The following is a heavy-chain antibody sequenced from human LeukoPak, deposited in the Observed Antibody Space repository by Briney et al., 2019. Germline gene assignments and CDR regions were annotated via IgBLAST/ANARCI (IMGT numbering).Heavy chain of an antibody. V-gene: IGHV4-39*07. D-gene: IGHD3-9*01. CDR1: GGSISSYY. CDR2: IYYSGST. Sequence: SETLSLTCTVSGGSISSYYWGWIRQPPGKGLEWIGSIYYSGSTYYNPSLKSRVTISVDTSKNQFSLKLSSVTAADTAVYYCARDPYPDYDILTGYSRAGFDYWGQGTLVTVSS. J-gene: IGHJ4*02. CDR3: ARDPYPDYDILTGYSRAGFDY.